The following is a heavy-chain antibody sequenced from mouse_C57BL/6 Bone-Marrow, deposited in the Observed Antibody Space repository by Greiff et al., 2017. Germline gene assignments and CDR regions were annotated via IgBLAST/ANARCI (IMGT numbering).Heavy chain of an antibody. CDR3: ARDYYGSSWYFDY. CDR1: GYTFTDYY. V-gene: IGHV1-26*01. CDR2: INPNNGGT. D-gene: IGHD1-1*01. J-gene: IGHJ2*03. Sequence: EVQLQQSGPELVKPGASVKISCKASGYTFTDYYMNWVKQSPGKSLEWIGDINPNNGGTSYNQKLKGKATLTVDKSSSTAYMELRSLTSEDSAVYYCARDYYGSSWYFDYWGQGTSLTVSA.